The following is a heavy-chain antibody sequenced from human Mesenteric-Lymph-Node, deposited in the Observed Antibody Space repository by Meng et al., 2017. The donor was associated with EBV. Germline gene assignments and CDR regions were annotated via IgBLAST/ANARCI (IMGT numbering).Heavy chain of an antibody. V-gene: IGHV1-2*04. CDR1: GYTFTGYY. Sequence: QGQRVQSGAEVKKPGASVKVSCKASGYTFTGYYLHWVRQAPGQGLEWMGWINPNSGDTNYAQKFQGWVTMTRDTSINTAYMELSSLRSDATAVYYCATLPAASTPHFSAWGQGTLVTVSS. CDR2: INPNSGDT. D-gene: IGHD2-2*01. J-gene: IGHJ4*02. CDR3: ATLPAASTPHFSA.